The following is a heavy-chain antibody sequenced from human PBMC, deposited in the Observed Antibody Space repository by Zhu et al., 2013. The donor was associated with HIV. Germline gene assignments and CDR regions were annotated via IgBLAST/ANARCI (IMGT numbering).Heavy chain of an antibody. CDR3: ARADRVVVDY. J-gene: IGHJ4*02. V-gene: IGHV1-2*02. D-gene: IGHD2-21*01. Sequence: QVQLVQSGAEVKKPGASVKVSRKASGYTFTGYYMHWVRQAPGQGLEWMGWINPNSGDTNYAQKFQRRVTMTRDTSISTAYMELSRLKSDDTAVYYCARADRVVVDYWGQGTLVTVSS. CDR1: GYTFTGYY. CDR2: INPNSGDT.